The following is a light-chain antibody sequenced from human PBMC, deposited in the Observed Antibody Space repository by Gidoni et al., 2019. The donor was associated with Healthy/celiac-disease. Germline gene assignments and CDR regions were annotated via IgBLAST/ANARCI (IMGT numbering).Light chain of an antibody. CDR3: QQYDNLPFT. V-gene: IGKV1-33*01. CDR2: DAS. J-gene: IGKJ3*01. Sequence: DIQMTQSPSSLSASVGDRVTITCQASQDISNYLNWYQQKPGKAPKLLIYDASNLETGVPSRFSGSGSGTDFPFTISSLQPEDIATDYCQQYDNLPFTFGPGTKVDIK. CDR1: QDISNY.